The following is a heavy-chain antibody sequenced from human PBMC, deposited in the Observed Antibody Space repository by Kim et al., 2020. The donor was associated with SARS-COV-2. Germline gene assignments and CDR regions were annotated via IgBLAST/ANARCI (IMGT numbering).Heavy chain of an antibody. CDR1: GFIFSSYG. CDR3: AKDLVRYSYGTRYYMDV. J-gene: IGHJ6*03. D-gene: IGHD5-18*01. Sequence: GGSLRLSCAASGFIFSSYGMHWVRQAPGKGLEWVAVISYDGSNKYYADPVKGRFTISRDNSKNTLYLQMNSLRAEDTAVYYCAKDLVRYSYGTRYYMDVWGGGTTVTVSS. CDR2: ISYDGSNK. V-gene: IGHV3-30*18.